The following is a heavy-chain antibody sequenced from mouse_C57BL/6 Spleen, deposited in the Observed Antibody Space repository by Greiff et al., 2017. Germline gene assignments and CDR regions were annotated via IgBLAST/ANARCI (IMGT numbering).Heavy chain of an antibody. V-gene: IGHV1-66*01. CDR3: ARGEGNFYAMDY. D-gene: IGHD2-1*01. CDR1: GYSFTSYY. J-gene: IGHJ4*01. Sequence: QVQLQQSGPELVKPGASVKISCKASGYSFTSYYIHWVKQRPGQGLEWIGGIYPGSGNTKYNEKFKGKATLTADKSSSTAYMQLSSLTSEDSAVYYCARGEGNFYAMDYWGQGTSVTVSS. CDR2: IYPGSGNT.